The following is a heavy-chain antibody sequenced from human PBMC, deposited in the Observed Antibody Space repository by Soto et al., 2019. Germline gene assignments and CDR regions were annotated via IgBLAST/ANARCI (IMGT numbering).Heavy chain of an antibody. D-gene: IGHD3-22*01. CDR1: GFTFSGSA. V-gene: IGHV3-73*01. Sequence: GGSLRLSCAASGFTFSGSAMHWVRQASGKGLEWVGRIRSKANSYATAYAASVKGRFTISRDDSKNTAYLQMNSLKTEDTAVYYCTSSALIDYYYYYGMDVWGRGTTVTVSS. CDR2: IRSKANSYAT. J-gene: IGHJ6*02. CDR3: TSSALIDYYYYYGMDV.